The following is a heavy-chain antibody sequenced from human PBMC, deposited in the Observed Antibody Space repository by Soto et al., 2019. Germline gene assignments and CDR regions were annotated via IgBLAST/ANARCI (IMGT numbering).Heavy chain of an antibody. CDR1: GFTFSSYG. CDR3: AGVGKGSCGWNGMDV. Sequence: QVQLVESGGGVVQPGRSLRLSCAASGFTFSSYGMHWVRQAPGKGLEWVAVIWYDGSNKYYADSVKGRFTISRDNSKNTLYRQMNSLRAEDTAVYYCAGVGKGSCGWNGMDVWGQGTTVTVSS. V-gene: IGHV3-33*01. J-gene: IGHJ6*02. D-gene: IGHD6-19*01. CDR2: IWYDGSNK.